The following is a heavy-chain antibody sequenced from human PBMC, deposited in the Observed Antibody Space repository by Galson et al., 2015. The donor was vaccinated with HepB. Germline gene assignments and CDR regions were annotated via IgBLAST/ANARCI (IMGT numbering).Heavy chain of an antibody. D-gene: IGHD6-19*01. Sequence: SLRLSCAASGFTFSSYAMHWVRQAPGKGLEWVAVISYDGSNKYYADSVKGRFTISRDNSKNTLYLQMNSLRAEDTAVYYCARDRYSSGWKPFDYLGQGTLVTVSS. CDR1: GFTFSSYA. CDR3: ARDRYSSGWKPFDY. V-gene: IGHV3-30-3*01. CDR2: ISYDGSNK. J-gene: IGHJ4*02.